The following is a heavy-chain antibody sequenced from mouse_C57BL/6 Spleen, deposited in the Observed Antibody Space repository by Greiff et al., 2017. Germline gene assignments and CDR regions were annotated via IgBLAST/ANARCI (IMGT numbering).Heavy chain of an antibody. CDR3: ARAFITTVAPDY. Sequence: EVKLVESGGGLVKPGGSLKLSCAASGFTFSDYGMHWVRQAPEKGLEWVAYISSGSSTIYYADTVKGRFTISRDNAKNTLFLQMTSLRSEDTAMYYCARAFITTVAPDYWGQGTTLTVSS. V-gene: IGHV5-17*01. CDR2: ISSGSSTI. CDR1: GFTFSDYG. J-gene: IGHJ2*01. D-gene: IGHD1-1*01.